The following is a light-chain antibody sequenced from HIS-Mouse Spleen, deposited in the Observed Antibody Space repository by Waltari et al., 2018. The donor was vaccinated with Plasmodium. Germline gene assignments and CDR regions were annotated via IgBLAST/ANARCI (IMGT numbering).Light chain of an antibody. CDR3: QQYNNWPPEVT. CDR1: QSVSSN. Sequence: EIVMTQSPATLSVSPGERATLSCRASQSVSSNLAWYQQKPGQAPRLLIYGASTRATGIPARFSGSGSGTGFTFTISSMQSEDFAVYYCQQYNNWPPEVTFGQGTKVEIK. CDR2: GAS. V-gene: IGKV3-15*01. J-gene: IGKJ1*01.